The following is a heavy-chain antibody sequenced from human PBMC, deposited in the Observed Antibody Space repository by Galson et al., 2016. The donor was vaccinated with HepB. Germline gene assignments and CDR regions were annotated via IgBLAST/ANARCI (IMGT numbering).Heavy chain of an antibody. V-gene: IGHV4-39*01. Sequence: RHPPGKGLEWVGRIFSTGSSYYNPSLGSRVSLSLDTSKNRISLTLTSVTAGDTAVYYCARTGYCGGTTCRDSWGQGTLVTVSS. CDR3: ARTGYCGGTTCRDS. D-gene: IGHD5-12*01. CDR2: IFSTGSS. J-gene: IGHJ4*02.